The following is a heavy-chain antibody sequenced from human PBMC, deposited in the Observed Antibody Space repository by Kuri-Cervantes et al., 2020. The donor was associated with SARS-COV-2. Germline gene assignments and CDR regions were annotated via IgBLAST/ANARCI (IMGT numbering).Heavy chain of an antibody. CDR3: AKVLWFGELFSYGMDV. J-gene: IGHJ6*02. D-gene: IGHD3-10*01. V-gene: IGHV3-48*01. CDR2: IIGSSSTK. CDR1: GFTSSSYS. Sequence: GGSLRLSWPPYGFTSSSYSINWVRQAPGKGLEWVSYIIGSSSTKYYADSVKGRFTIARDNSKNTLYLQMNSLRAEDTALYDCAKVLWFGELFSYGMDVWGQGTTVTVSS.